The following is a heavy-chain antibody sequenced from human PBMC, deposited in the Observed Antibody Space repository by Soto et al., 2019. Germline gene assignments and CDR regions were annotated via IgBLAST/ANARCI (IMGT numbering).Heavy chain of an antibody. V-gene: IGHV4-39*01. CDR3: ARGLEWSLNWFDP. D-gene: IGHD3-3*01. J-gene: IGHJ5*02. CDR1: DGSIIGSSYY. Sequence: SETLPMTVIVSDGSIIGSSYYLGWIRQPPGKGLEWIGSIYYSGSTYYNPSLKSRVTISVDTSKNQFSLKLSSVTAADTAVYYCARGLEWSLNWFDPWCQGTLVTVSA. CDR2: IYYSGST.